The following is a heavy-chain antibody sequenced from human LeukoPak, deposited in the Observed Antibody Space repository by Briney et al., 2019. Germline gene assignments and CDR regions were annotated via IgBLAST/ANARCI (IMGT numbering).Heavy chain of an antibody. CDR2: LYHSGTT. CDR1: GGSFSSGAHY. D-gene: IGHD5-18*01. CDR3: ARGGSYGYYYYYYMDV. V-gene: IGHV4-39*01. Sequence: PSETLSLTCTISGGSFSSGAHYWGWLRQTPGKGLEWLGSLYHSGTTYDNPSLRSRVTISVDTSKNQFSLKLSSVTAADTAVYCCARGGSYGYYYYYYMDVGGKGTTVTVSS. J-gene: IGHJ6*03.